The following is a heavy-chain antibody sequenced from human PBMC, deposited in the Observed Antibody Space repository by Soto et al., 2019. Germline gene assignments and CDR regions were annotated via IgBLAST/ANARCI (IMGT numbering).Heavy chain of an antibody. Sequence: EVQLVESGGGLVQPGGSLRLSCAASGFTFSRYAMHWVRQAPGKGLEYVSAISSNGGSTYYANSVKGRFTISRDNSKNTLYLQMGSLRAEDMAVYYCARATTVTTPNDYWGQGTLVTVSS. D-gene: IGHD4-4*01. CDR2: ISSNGGST. CDR1: GFTFSRYA. J-gene: IGHJ4*02. V-gene: IGHV3-64*01. CDR3: ARATTVTTPNDY.